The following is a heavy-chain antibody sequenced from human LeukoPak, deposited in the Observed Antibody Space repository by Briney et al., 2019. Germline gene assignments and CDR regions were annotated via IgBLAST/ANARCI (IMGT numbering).Heavy chain of an antibody. CDR3: ARWGGDYYDSSGYYY. J-gene: IGHJ4*02. V-gene: IGHV4-59*08. CDR2: IYYSGST. D-gene: IGHD3-22*01. CDR1: GGSISSYY. Sequence: SETLSLTCTVSGGSISSYYWSWIRQPPGKGLEWIGYIYYSGSTNYNPSLKSRVTISVDTSKNQFSLKLSSVTAADTAVYYCARWGGDYYDSSGYYYWGQGTLVTVSS.